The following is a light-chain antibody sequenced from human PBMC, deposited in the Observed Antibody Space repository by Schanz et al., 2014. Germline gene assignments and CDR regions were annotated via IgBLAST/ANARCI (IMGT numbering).Light chain of an antibody. CDR2: VNT. J-gene: IGLJ3*02. CDR3: AAWDDSLNGWV. CDR1: SNVGADFD. V-gene: IGLV1-40*01. Sequence: QSVLTQPPSVSGAPGQRVTISCSNVGADFDVHWYQQLPGTAPKLLIYVNTQRPSGVPDRFSGSKSGTSASLAISGLQSEDEADYYCAAWDDSLNGWVFGGGTKLTVL.